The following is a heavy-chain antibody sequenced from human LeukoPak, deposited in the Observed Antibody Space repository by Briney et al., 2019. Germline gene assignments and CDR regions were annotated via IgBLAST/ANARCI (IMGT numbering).Heavy chain of an antibody. Sequence: AGESLKTSCKGSGYSFTSYWISWVRQMPGQGLEWMGRIDPSDSYTNYSPSFPGHVTISVDKSISTAYLQWGSPKASDTAMYYCARHQDGMDVWGQGKTVTVSS. V-gene: IGHV5-10-1*01. CDR1: GYSFTSYW. J-gene: IGHJ6*02. CDR2: IDPSDSYT. CDR3: ARHQDGMDV.